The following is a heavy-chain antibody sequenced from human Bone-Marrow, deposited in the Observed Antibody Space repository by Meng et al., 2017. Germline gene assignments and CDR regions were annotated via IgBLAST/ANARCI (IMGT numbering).Heavy chain of an antibody. CDR3: SGGQHPNWFDP. V-gene: IGHV4-61*02. J-gene: IGHJ5*02. CDR2: IYTYGKT. Sequence: SETLSLTCTVSGGPISSGSYYWNWIRQPADKGLEWIGRIYTYGKTHYNPSLKSRVTISLDTSKNDFSLNLTSVTAADTAVDYCSGGQHPNWFDPWGQGTLGTVSS. CDR1: GGPISSGSYY.